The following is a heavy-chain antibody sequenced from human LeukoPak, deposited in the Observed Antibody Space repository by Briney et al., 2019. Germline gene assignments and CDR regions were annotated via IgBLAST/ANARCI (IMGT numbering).Heavy chain of an antibody. D-gene: IGHD3-9*01. V-gene: IGHV1-24*01. CDR1: VYTLTELS. J-gene: IGHJ4*01. CDR3: ATGRYFDWLLPH. Sequence: ASVKVSCKLSVYTLTELSMHWVRQAPGKGLEWMGGFDPEDGETIYAQKFQGRVTMTEDTSTDTAYMELSSLRSEDTAVYYCATGRYFDWLLPHWGHGTLVTVSS. CDR2: FDPEDGET.